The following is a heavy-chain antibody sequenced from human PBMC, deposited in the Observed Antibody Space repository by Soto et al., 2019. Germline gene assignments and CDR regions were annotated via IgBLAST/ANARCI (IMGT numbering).Heavy chain of an antibody. V-gene: IGHV4-34*01. CDR2: INHSGST. CDR3: ARLMYYYGSGSYGPRYYYYYGMDV. D-gene: IGHD3-10*01. CDR1: GGSFSGYY. Sequence: SETLSLTCAVYGGSFSGYYWSWIRQPPGKGLEWIGEINHSGSTNYNPSLKSRVTISVDTSKNQFSLKLSSVTAADTAVYYCARLMYYYGSGSYGPRYYYYYGMDVWGQGTTVTVS. J-gene: IGHJ6*02.